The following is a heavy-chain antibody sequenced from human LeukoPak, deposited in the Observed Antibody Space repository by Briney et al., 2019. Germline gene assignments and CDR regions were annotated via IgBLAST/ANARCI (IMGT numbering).Heavy chain of an antibody. J-gene: IGHJ4*02. CDR3: ARLRSAVTVTNDHFDY. D-gene: IGHD4-17*01. CDR1: GYTFTGYY. Sequence: EASVKVSCKASGYTFTGYYMHWVRQAPGQGLEWMGWINPNSGGTNYAQKFQGRVTMTRDTSISTAYMELSRLRSDDTAVYYCARLRSAVTVTNDHFDYWGQGTLVTVSS. V-gene: IGHV1-2*02. CDR2: INPNSGGT.